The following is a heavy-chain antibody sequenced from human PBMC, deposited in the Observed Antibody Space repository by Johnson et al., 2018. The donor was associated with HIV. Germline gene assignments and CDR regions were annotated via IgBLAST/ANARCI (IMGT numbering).Heavy chain of an antibody. D-gene: IGHD3-9*01. J-gene: IGHJ3*02. V-gene: IGHV3-30*02. CDR2: TRDDGSNK. Sequence: QVQLVVSGGGLVQPGGSLRLSCAASGFTFSSYGMDWVRQAPGQGLEWVAFTRDDGSNKYYADSVRGRFTISRDNSKKTLYLQMNSLRAEDTAVYYCATRKDILTGYDAFDIWGQGTMVTVSS. CDR3: ATRKDILTGYDAFDI. CDR1: GFTFSSYG.